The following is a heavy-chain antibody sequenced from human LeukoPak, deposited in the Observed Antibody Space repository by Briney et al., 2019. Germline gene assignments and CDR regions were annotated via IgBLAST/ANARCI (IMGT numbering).Heavy chain of an antibody. CDR3: ARAIRWLQDDAFDI. CDR2: IIPIFGTA. D-gene: IGHD5-24*01. CDR1: GYTFSNYA. V-gene: IGHV1-69*13. Sequence: SVKVSCKASGYTFSNYAISWVRQAPGQGLEWMGGIIPIFGTANYAQKFQGRVTITADESTSTAYMELSSLRSEDTAVYYCARAIRWLQDDAFDIWGQGTMVTVSS. J-gene: IGHJ3*02.